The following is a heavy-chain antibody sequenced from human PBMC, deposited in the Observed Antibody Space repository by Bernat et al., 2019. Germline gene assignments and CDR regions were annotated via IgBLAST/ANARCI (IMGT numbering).Heavy chain of an antibody. J-gene: IGHJ4*02. D-gene: IGHD3-3*01. CDR3: ARVRQDYDFWSGYYFRAHYFDY. CDR1: GGSISSGDYY. CDR2: IYYSGST. V-gene: IGHV4-30-4*01. Sequence: QVQLQESGPGLVKPSQTLSLTCTVSGGSISSGDYYWSWIRQPPGKGLEWIGYIYYSGSTYYNPSLKSRVTISVDTSKNQFSLKLSSVTAADTAVYYCARVRQDYDFWSGYYFRAHYFDYWGQGTLVTVSS.